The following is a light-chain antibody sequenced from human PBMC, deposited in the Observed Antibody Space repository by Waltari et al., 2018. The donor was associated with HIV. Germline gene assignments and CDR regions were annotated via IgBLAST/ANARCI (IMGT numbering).Light chain of an antibody. J-gene: IGLJ2*01. CDR2: KTN. V-gene: IGLV1-44*01. Sequence: QSVLTQPPSASGTPGQRVTISCSGSSSNVGRNSVSWYRQFPGTAPKLLIYKTNRRLSGVPDRFSGSKSGTSASLAISGLQSDDESVYYCAAWDDSLNGPLFGGGTQLTVL. CDR3: AAWDDSLNGPL. CDR1: SSNVGRNS.